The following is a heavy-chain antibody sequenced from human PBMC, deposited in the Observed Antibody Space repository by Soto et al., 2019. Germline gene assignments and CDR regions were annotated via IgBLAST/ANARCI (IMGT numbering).Heavy chain of an antibody. Sequence: QVQLVQSGAEVKKPGSSVKVSCKASGGTFSSYAISWVRQAPGLGLEWMGGIIPIFGTANYAQKFQGRVTITADESTSTAYMELSSLRSEDTAVYYCARVSSEIVVTADWYFDLWGRGTLVTVSS. CDR2: IIPIFGTA. V-gene: IGHV1-69*01. CDR1: GGTFSSYA. D-gene: IGHD2-21*02. J-gene: IGHJ2*01. CDR3: ARVSSEIVVTADWYFDL.